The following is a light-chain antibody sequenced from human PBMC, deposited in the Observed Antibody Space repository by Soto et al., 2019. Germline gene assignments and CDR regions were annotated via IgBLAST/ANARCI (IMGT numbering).Light chain of an antibody. CDR3: QQRSNWPT. J-gene: IGKJ1*01. CDR2: DAS. CDR1: QSVSNY. V-gene: IGKV3-11*01. Sequence: EIVLTQSPATLSLSPGERATLSCRASQSVSNYLAWYQQKPGQPPRLLIYDASNRATGIPARFSGSGSGTDFTLTISSLEPDDFAVYYCQQRSNWPTFGQGTKVEIK.